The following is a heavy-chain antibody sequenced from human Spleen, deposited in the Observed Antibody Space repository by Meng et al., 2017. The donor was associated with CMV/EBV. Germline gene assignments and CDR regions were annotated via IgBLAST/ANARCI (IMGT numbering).Heavy chain of an antibody. CDR3: ARGGDYDRYWFDP. CDR2: INPNRGGT. D-gene: IGHD3-22*01. CDR1: GYPLTGYY. V-gene: IGHV1-2*02. J-gene: IGHJ5*02. Sequence: KAPGYPLTGYYRHGVRKAHGKGLEGMEWINPNRGGTNYEKKFQGRVTMTRDTSISTAYMELRRLRSDETAVYYWARGGDYDRYWFDPWGQGTLVTVSS.